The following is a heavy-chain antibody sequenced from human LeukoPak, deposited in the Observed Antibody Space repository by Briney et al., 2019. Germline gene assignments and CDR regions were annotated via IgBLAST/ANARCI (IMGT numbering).Heavy chain of an antibody. D-gene: IGHD3-9*01. CDR2: ISGNGGST. Sequence: GGSLRLSCTASGFTFSNYAMSWVCQAPGKGLEWVSAISGNGGSTFDADSVKGRFTISRDNSKNTLYLQMNSLRAEDTAIYYCAKDVFELYDIYDHWGQGTLVTVSS. CDR3: AKDVFELYDIYDH. J-gene: IGHJ4*02. CDR1: GFTFSNYA. V-gene: IGHV3-23*01.